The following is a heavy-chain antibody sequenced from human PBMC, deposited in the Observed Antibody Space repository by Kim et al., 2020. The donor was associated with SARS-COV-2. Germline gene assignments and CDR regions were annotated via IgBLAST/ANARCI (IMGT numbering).Heavy chain of an antibody. V-gene: IGHV7-4-1*02. J-gene: IGHJ5*02. Sequence: ASVKVSCKASGYTFTSYAMNWVRQAPGQGLEWMGWINTNTGNPTYAQGFTGRFVFSLDTSVSTAYLQISSLKAEDTAVYYCARDVSVDIVATINWFDPWGQGTLVTVSS. D-gene: IGHD5-12*01. CDR2: INTNTGNP. CDR1: GYTFTSYA. CDR3: ARDVSVDIVATINWFDP.